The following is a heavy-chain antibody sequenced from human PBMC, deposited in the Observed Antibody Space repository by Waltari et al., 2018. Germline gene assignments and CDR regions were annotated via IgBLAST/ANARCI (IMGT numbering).Heavy chain of an antibody. D-gene: IGHD6-19*01. J-gene: IGHJ4*02. CDR3: ARGMSSVWYGPFDY. CDR1: GGTINMYY. CDR2: VYYTGNT. V-gene: IGHV4-59*08. Sequence: QVQLQESGPGLMKPSESLSLTCTVSGGTINMYYLSWLRQPPGKGLEWIGYVYYTGNTIYNPSLESRVTLSADTSKNQVSLRLRSVTAADTAVYYCARGMSSVWYGPFDYWGQGTLVTVSS.